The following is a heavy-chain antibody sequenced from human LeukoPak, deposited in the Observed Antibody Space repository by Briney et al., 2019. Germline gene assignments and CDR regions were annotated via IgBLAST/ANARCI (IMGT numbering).Heavy chain of an antibody. V-gene: IGHV4-38-2*02. Sequence: SETLSLTCTVSGYSISSGYYWGWIRQPPGKGLEWIGSIYYSGSTYYNPSLKSRVTISVDTSKNQFSLKLSSVTAADTAVYYCARDLRYPHYYMDVWGKGTTVTVSS. CDR1: GYSISSGYY. CDR3: ARDLRYPHYYMDV. CDR2: IYYSGST. D-gene: IGHD4-17*01. J-gene: IGHJ6*03.